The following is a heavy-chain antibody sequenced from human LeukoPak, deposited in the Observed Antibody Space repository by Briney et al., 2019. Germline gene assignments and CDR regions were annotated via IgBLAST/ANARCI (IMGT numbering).Heavy chain of an antibody. CDR1: GGSISSYY. CDR2: IYYSGST. CDR3: AREGGGSYYYYYGMDV. D-gene: IGHD1-26*01. V-gene: IGHV4-59*01. J-gene: IGHJ6*02. Sequence: TSETLPLTRAVSGGSISSYYWSWIRQPPAKGLEWIGYIYYSGSTNYNPSLKSRVTISVDTSKNQFSLKLSSVTAADTAVYYCAREGGGSYYYYYGMDVWGQGTTVTVSS.